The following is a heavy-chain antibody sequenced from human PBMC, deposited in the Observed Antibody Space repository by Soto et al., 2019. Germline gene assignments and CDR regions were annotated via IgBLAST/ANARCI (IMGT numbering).Heavy chain of an antibody. Sequence: HVQLVQSGTEVKKPGASVRVSCMGSGYPFTTYYIHWVRQAPGQGLEWMGWIDPRSGGTVYEQKFQGRVTMTRDTSISTVYMDLSGRTSDDTALYYCATDDYGIFPYWGQGSLVTVSS. CDR1: GYPFTTYY. J-gene: IGHJ4*02. CDR2: IDPRSGGT. CDR3: ATDDYGIFPY. V-gene: IGHV1-2*02. D-gene: IGHD3-10*01.